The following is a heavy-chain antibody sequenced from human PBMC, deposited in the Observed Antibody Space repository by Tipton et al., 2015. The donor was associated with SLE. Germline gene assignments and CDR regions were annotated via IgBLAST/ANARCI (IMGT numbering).Heavy chain of an antibody. CDR2: ISAYNGNT. J-gene: IGHJ3*02. D-gene: IGHD6-13*01. V-gene: IGHV1-18*01. CDR3: AGGPYDSNWYGDDAFDI. Sequence: QLVQSGAEVKKPGASVKVSCKASGYTFTSYGISWVRQAPGQGLEWMGWISAYNGNTNYAQKLQGRVTMTTDTSTSTAYMELRSLRSDDTAVYYCAGGPYDSNWYGDDAFDIWGQGTMVTVSS. CDR1: GYTFTSYG.